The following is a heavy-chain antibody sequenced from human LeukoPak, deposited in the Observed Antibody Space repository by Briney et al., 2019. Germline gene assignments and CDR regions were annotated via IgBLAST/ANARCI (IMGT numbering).Heavy chain of an antibody. D-gene: IGHD4-17*01. J-gene: IGHJ4*02. CDR3: TRDRPGDDGYDY. CDR1: GFTFSSYW. CDR2: INSDGSST. Sequence: GGSLTLSCAASGFTFSSYWMHWVRQAPGKGLVWVSRINSDGSSTRYADSVKGRFTISRDNAKNTLYLQMNSLRAEDTAVYYCTRDRPGDDGYDYWGQGTLVTVSS. V-gene: IGHV3-74*01.